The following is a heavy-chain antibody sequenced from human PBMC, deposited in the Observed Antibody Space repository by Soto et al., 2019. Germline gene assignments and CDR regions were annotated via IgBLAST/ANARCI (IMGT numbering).Heavy chain of an antibody. CDR2: VYYSGST. V-gene: IGHV4-30-4*07. Sequence: SETLSLTCAVSGGSISSGGYSWSWIRQPPGKGLEWIGYVYYSGSTYYNPSLKSRVTISVDTSKNQLSLKLSSVTAADTAVYYCARDGLNYGDYWDYFDYWGQGALVTVSS. CDR1: GGSISSGGYS. D-gene: IGHD4-17*01. CDR3: ARDGLNYGDYWDYFDY. J-gene: IGHJ4*02.